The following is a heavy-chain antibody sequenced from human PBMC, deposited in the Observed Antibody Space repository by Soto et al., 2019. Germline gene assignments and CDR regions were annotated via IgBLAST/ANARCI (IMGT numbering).Heavy chain of an antibody. CDR1: GFTFSSYS. CDR2: ISSSSSTI. CDR3: ARDLSAGDHDYYYGMDV. V-gene: IGHV3-48*02. J-gene: IGHJ6*02. D-gene: IGHD7-27*01. Sequence: EVQLVESGGGLVQPGGSLRLSCAASGFTFSSYSMNWVRQAPGKGLEWVSYISSSSSTIYYADSVKGRFTISRDNAKNSLYLQMNSLRDEDTAVYYCARDLSAGDHDYYYGMDVWGQGTTVTVSS.